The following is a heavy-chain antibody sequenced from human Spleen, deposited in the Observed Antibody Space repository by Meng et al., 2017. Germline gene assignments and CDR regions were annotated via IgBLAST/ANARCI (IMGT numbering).Heavy chain of an antibody. CDR3: TRAVWGSHRPDY. CDR1: GFTFSDYA. V-gene: IGHV3-49*04. D-gene: IGHD3-16*02. CDR2: MRSTLYGGTT. Sequence: GESLKISCTASGFTFSDYALCWVRQAPGKGLEWVGFMRSTLYGGTTEFAASVKGRFSTSRDDSRNIAYLQMSSLKTEDTAVYYCTRAVWGSHRPDYWGQGTLVTVSS. J-gene: IGHJ4*02.